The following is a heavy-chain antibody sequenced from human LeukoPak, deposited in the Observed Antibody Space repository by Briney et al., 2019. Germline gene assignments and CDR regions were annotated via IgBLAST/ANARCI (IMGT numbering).Heavy chain of an antibody. J-gene: IGHJ4*02. CDR3: AKGRYTGSSFLDY. Sequence: GGSLRLSCAASGFTFSDYYMSWIRQAPGKGLEWVALISYDGSKKYYSDSVQGRFTISRDNSKNTLYLQMNSLRPEDTAVYYCAKGRYTGSSFLDYWGQGTQVTVSS. V-gene: IGHV3-30*18. D-gene: IGHD3-10*01. CDR1: GFTFSDYY. CDR2: ISYDGSKK.